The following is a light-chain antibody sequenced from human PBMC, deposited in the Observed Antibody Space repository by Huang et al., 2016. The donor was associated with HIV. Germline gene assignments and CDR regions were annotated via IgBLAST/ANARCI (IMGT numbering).Light chain of an antibody. CDR2: SAS. J-gene: IGKJ2*01. CDR1: ENIRRY. V-gene: IGKV1-39*01. Sequence: DRQMTQSPSSLSASVGDRVTITCRASENIRRYLNWYQQKPGKPPKLLIHSASTLQSGVPSRFSGSGSGTDFTLTITSLQPEDFATYYCQGSLSIPHTFGQGTNLEIK. CDR3: QGSLSIPHT.